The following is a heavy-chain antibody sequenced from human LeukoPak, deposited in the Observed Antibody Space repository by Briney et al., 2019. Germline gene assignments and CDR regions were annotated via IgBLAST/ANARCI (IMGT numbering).Heavy chain of an antibody. J-gene: IGHJ4*02. CDR2: IYYSGST. CDR3: ARHQYYDFWSGYYPRYYFDY. CDR1: GGSISSYY. D-gene: IGHD3-3*01. V-gene: IGHV4-59*08. Sequence: SETLSLTCTVSGGSISSYYWSWIRQPPGKGLEWIGYIYYSGSTNYNPSLKSRVTISVDTSKNQFSLKLSSVTAADTAVYYCARHQYYDFWSGYYPRYYFDYWGQGTLVTVSS.